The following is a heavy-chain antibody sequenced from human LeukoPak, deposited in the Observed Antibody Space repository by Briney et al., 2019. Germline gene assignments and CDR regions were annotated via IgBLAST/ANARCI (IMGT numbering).Heavy chain of an antibody. CDR3: ARQESSSWYVSSFGGER. J-gene: IGHJ4*02. V-gene: IGHV4-39*01. CDR1: GGSISSSSYY. Sequence: SETLPLTCTVSGGSISSSSYYWGWIRQPPGKGLEWIGSIYYSGSTYYNPSLKSRVTISVDTSKNQFSLKLSSVTAADTAVYYCARQESSSWYVSSFGGERWGQGTLVTVSS. CDR2: IYYSGST. D-gene: IGHD6-13*01.